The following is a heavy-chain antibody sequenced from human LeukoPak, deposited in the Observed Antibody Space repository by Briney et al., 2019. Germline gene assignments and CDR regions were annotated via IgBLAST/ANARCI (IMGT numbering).Heavy chain of an antibody. J-gene: IGHJ4*02. CDR1: GYTFTGYY. V-gene: IGHV1-2*06. CDR2: INPNSGGT. D-gene: IGHD3-22*01. Sequence: GASVKVSCKASGYTFTGYYMHWVRQAPGQGLEWMGRINPNSGGTNYAQKFQGRVTMNRDTSPSTAYMELSRLRSDDTAVYYCARELLPLYYYDSSGYRLFDYWGQGTLVTVSS. CDR3: ARELLPLYYYDSSGYRLFDY.